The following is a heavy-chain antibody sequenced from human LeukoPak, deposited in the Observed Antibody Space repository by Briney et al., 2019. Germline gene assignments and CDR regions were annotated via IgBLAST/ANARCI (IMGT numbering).Heavy chain of an antibody. J-gene: IGHJ4*02. CDR2: IFGSGGST. CDR3: AKTTTGYSSGRYPGWPVDY. V-gene: IGHV3-23*01. D-gene: IGHD6-19*01. CDR1: GFTFGSFA. Sequence: GGSLRLSCAASGFTFGSFAMHWVRQAPGKGLEWISGIFGSGGSTHYADSVKGRFTISRDNSKHTVYLQMNSLRAEDTAVYYCAKTTTGYSSGRYPGWPVDYWGQGTLVTVSS.